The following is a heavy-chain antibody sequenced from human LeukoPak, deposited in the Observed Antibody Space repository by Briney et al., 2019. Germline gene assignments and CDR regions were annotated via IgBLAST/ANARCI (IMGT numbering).Heavy chain of an antibody. J-gene: IGHJ4*02. D-gene: IGHD3-10*01. V-gene: IGHV3-9*01. Sequence: GRSLRLSCAASGFTFDDYAMYRVRQAPGKGLEWVSGISWNSGSIGYADSVKGRFTISRDNAKNSLYLQMNSLRAEDTALYYCAKAYGSGSYSLDYWGQGALVTVSS. CDR1: GFTFDDYA. CDR2: ISWNSGSI. CDR3: AKAYGSGSYSLDY.